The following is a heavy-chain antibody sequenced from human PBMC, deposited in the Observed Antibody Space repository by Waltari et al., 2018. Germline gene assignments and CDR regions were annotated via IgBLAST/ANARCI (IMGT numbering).Heavy chain of an antibody. CDR3: ATDVRYCSGGSCYSELSY. CDR1: GYTPTELS. V-gene: IGHV1-24*01. D-gene: IGHD2-15*01. J-gene: IGHJ4*02. CDR2: FDPEDGET. Sequence: QVQLVQSGAEVQKPGASVKVSCKVSGYTPTELSMTWGRRDPGTGLEWMGGFDPEDGETIYAQKFQGRVTMTEDTSTDTAYMELSSLRSEDTAVYYCATDVRYCSGGSCYSELSYWGQGTLVTVSS.